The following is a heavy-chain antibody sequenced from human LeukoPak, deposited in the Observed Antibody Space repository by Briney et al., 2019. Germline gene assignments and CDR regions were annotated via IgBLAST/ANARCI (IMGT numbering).Heavy chain of an antibody. D-gene: IGHD1-26*01. V-gene: IGHV3-30-3*01. CDR2: ISYDGSNK. Sequence: GGSLRLSCAASGFTFSSYAMHWVRQAPGKGLEWVAVISYDGSNKYYADSVKGRFTISRDNSKNTLYLQMNSLRAEDTAVYYCARDVDEWELRDAFDIWGQGTMVTVSS. CDR1: GFTFSSYA. CDR3: ARDVDEWELRDAFDI. J-gene: IGHJ3*02.